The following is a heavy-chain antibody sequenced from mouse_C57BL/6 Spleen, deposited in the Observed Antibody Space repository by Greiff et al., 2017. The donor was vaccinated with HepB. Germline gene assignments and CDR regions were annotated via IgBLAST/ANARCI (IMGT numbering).Heavy chain of an antibody. CDR3: ASEGNLGQLRLRGWFAY. V-gene: IGHV1-7*01. CDR2: INPSSGYT. Sequence: QVQLQQSGAELAKPGASVKLSCKASGYTFTSYWMHWVKQRPGQGLEWIGYINPSSGYTKYNQKFKDKATLTADKSSSTAYMQLSSLTYEDSAVYYCASEGNLGQLRLRGWFAYWGQGTLVTVSA. J-gene: IGHJ3*01. CDR1: GYTFTSYW. D-gene: IGHD3-2*02.